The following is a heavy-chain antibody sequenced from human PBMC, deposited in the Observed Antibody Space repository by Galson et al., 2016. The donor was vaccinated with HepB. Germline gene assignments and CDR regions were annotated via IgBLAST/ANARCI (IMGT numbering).Heavy chain of an antibody. CDR3: AKDVGPSLVRGPIDY. Sequence: SLRLSCATSGFTFNDYAMHWVRQAPGKGLEWVSSISWNSDTIFYEDSVKGRFTISRDNAKYSLHLQMNSLKVEDTALYYCAKDVGPSLVRGPIDYWGQGTLVTVSS. J-gene: IGHJ4*02. CDR2: ISWNSDTI. CDR1: GFTFNDYA. V-gene: IGHV3-9*01. D-gene: IGHD3-10*01.